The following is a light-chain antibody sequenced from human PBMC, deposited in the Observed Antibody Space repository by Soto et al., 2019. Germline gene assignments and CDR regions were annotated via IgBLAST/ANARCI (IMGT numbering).Light chain of an antibody. V-gene: IGKV1-39*01. Sequence: DIQMTQSPSSLSASVGDRVTITCRASQSISSYLNWYQQNPGKAPKLLIYAASSLQSGVPSRFSGSGSSADLTVTISSLQPEDFATYDCQESYCTPLTCGGGTKVEIK. CDR1: QSISSY. CDR3: QESYCTPLT. J-gene: IGKJ4*01. CDR2: AAS.